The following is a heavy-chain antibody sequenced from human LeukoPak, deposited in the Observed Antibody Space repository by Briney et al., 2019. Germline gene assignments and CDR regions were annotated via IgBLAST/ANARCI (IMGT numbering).Heavy chain of an antibody. CDR3: AREGGFGQNWFDP. D-gene: IGHD3/OR15-3a*01. CDR2: IIPILGIA. V-gene: IGHV1-69*04. Sequence: SVKVSCKASGGTFSSYAISWVRQALGQGLEWMGRIIPILGIANYAQKFQGRVTITADKSTSTAYMELSSLRSEDTAVYYCAREGGFGQNWFDPWGQGTLVTVSS. CDR1: GGTFSSYA. J-gene: IGHJ5*02.